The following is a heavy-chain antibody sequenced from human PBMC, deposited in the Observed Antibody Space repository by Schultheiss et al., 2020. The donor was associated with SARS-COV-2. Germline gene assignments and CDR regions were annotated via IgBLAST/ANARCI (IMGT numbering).Heavy chain of an antibody. J-gene: IGHJ3*02. CDR1: GGSISSYY. CDR2: IYYSGST. CDR3: ARHGDYGDYVVAFDI. Sequence: SETLSLTCTVSGGSISSYYWSWIRQPPGKGLEWIGYIYYSGSTNYNPSLKSRVTISVDTSKNQFSLKLSSVTAADTAVYYCARHGDYGDYVVAFDIWGQGTMVTVSS. D-gene: IGHD4-17*01. V-gene: IGHV4-59*08.